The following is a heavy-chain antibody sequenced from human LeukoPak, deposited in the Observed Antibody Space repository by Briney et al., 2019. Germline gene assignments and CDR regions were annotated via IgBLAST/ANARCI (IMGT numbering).Heavy chain of an antibody. D-gene: IGHD2-2*01. Sequence: SVKVSCKASGGTFSSYAVTWVRQAPGQGLEWMGGIIPIFGTTNYAQKFQGRVTITADESTSTAYMELSSLRSEDTAVYYCARGVNCRTSSCPRHNWFDPCGHGTLVTVSS. J-gene: IGHJ5*02. V-gene: IGHV1-69*01. CDR2: IIPIFGTT. CDR3: ARGVNCRTSSCPRHNWFDP. CDR1: GGTFSSYA.